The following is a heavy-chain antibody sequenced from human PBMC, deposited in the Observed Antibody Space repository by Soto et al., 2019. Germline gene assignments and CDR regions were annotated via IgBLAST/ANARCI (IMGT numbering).Heavy chain of an antibody. D-gene: IGHD3-10*01. CDR2: LNSGGSGT. CDR1: GFIFRDYW. V-gene: IGHV3-74*01. J-gene: IGHJ2*01. Sequence: EVQLVESGGGLVQPGGSLRLSCAASGFIFRDYWMHWVRQAPGKGLVWVSRLNSGGSGTHYADFVKGRFTISRDNARNTVQLQMNSLRVEDTAVYSCARGARGGWYFDLWGRGALLTVSS. CDR3: ARGARGGWYFDL.